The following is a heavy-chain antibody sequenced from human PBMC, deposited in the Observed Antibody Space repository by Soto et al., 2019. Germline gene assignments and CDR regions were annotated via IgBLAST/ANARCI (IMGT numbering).Heavy chain of an antibody. CDR1: RFAFSSYA. V-gene: IGHV3-23*01. CDR3: AKDPTGTTRSFDS. Sequence: EVQLLESGGGLVQPGGSLRLSCAASRFAFSSYAMSWVRQAPGKGLEWVSAISGSGGSTYYADSVRGRFTISRDNFKNTLHLQMDSLRAEDTAVYYCAKDPTGTTRSFDSWGQGTLVTVSS. J-gene: IGHJ4*02. CDR2: ISGSGGST. D-gene: IGHD1-7*01.